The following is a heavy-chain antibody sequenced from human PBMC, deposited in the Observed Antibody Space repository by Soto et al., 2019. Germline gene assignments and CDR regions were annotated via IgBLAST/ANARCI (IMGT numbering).Heavy chain of an antibody. Sequence: PSETLSLTCTVSGGSISSDYWTWIRQPPGKGLEWIGYIHYTGSTDCNPSLKSRVTMSVDRSKNQASLKVSSVTASDTAVYYCARHHPAHSVVALGDPFYIWGQGTMVTVS. CDR1: GGSISSDY. CDR2: IHYTGST. V-gene: IGHV4-59*08. D-gene: IGHD3-22*01. J-gene: IGHJ3*02. CDR3: ARHHPAHSVVALGDPFYI.